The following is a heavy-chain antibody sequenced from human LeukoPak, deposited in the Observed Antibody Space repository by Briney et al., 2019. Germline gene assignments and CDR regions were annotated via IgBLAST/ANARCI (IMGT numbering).Heavy chain of an antibody. V-gene: IGHV1-18*01. CDR1: GYTFTSYG. J-gene: IGHJ3*02. CDR2: ISAYNGNT. CDR3: AIYYYDSSGYYRAGAFDI. Sequence: GASVKVSCKASGYTFTSYGISWVRQAPGQGLEWMGWISAYNGNTNYAQKLQGRVTMTTDTSTSTAYMELRSLRSDDTAVYYCAIYYYDSSGYYRAGAFDIWGQGTMVTVSS. D-gene: IGHD3-22*01.